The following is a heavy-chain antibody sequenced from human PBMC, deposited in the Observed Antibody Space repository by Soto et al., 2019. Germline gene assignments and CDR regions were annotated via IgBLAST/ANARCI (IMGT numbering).Heavy chain of an antibody. CDR2: IYYSGST. CDR1: GGSLSTTSYY. CDR3: ARGGRGTIFGGPYYYYMDV. D-gene: IGHD3-3*01. V-gene: IGHV4-61*01. Sequence: SETLSLTCTVSGGSLSTTSYYWGWIRQPLGKVLEWIGYIYYSGSTNYNPSLKSRVTISVDTSKNQFSLKLSSVTAADTAVYYCARGGRGTIFGGPYYYYMDVWGKGTTVTVSS. J-gene: IGHJ6*03.